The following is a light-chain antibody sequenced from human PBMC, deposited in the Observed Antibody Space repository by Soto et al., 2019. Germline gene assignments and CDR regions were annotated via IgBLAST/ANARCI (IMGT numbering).Light chain of an antibody. CDR3: QQYGSSPRK. CDR1: QNVDMF. CDR2: DAS. V-gene: IGKV3-11*01. J-gene: IGKJ1*01. Sequence: IVVTQKRVTQRLAREESSTLCSRASQNVDMFLAWYQQKPGQAPRLLIYDASNRATGTPARFSGSGSGTDFTLTISSLEPADFAVYYCQQYGSSPRKFGQGTKVDIK.